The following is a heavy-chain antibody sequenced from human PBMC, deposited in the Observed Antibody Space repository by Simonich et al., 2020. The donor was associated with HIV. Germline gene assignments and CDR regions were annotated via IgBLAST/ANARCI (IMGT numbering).Heavy chain of an antibody. V-gene: IGHV4-34*01. CDR1: GGSLSGHY. CDR2: INHSGNT. CDR3: ARSPYYYDISGDLDY. Sequence: QVQLQQWGAGLLKPSETLSLTCVVSGGSLSGHYWGWIRQPPGKGLEWIGEINHSGNTNYNPALKSRVAISVDTSKNQFSLNLSSVTAADTAVYYCARSPYYYDISGDLDYWGQGTLVTVSS. D-gene: IGHD3-22*01. J-gene: IGHJ4*02.